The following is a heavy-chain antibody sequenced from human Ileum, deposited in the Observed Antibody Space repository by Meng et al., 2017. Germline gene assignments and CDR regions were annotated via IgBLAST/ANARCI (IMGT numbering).Heavy chain of an antibody. D-gene: IGHD2-2*01. CDR1: GVTVRDNY. J-gene: IGHJ5*02. V-gene: IGHV3-66*02. CDR2: IDSGGRT. CDR3: ARDRYVTKWYLT. Sequence: EVQVVVAGGDLVQPGGFLRLSCAASGVTVRDNYMSWVRQAPGKGLEWVSVIDSGGRTYYADSVKGRFTISRDNSKNTLYLQMNSLRTDDTTVYYCARDRYVTKWYLTWGQGTLVTVSS.